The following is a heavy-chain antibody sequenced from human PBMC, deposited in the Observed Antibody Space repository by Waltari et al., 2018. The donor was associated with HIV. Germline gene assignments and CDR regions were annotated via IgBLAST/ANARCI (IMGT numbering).Heavy chain of an antibody. Sequence: EVQLVESGGGLIQPGGSLRLSCAASGFTVSSNYMSWVRQAPGKGLEWVSVIYSGGSTYYADSVKGRFTISRDNSKNTLYLQMNSLRAEDTAVYYCARSLKSQPLLFYYYYGMDVWGQGTTVTVSS. V-gene: IGHV3-53*01. J-gene: IGHJ6*02. CDR3: ARSLKSQPLLFYYYYGMDV. D-gene: IGHD2-21*02. CDR2: IYSGGST. CDR1: GFTVSSNY.